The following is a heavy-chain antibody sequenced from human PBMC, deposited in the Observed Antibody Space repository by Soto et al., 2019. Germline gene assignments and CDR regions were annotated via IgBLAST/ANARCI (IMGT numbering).Heavy chain of an antibody. Sequence: GGSLRLSCAASGFTFSSYGMHWVRQAPGKGLEWVAVIWYDGSNKYYADSVKGRFTISRDNSKNTLYLQMNSLRAEDTAVYYCARDLITMVREGADIDYYYGMDGWGQGTTVTVAS. CDR1: GFTFSSYG. CDR2: IWYDGSNK. D-gene: IGHD3-10*01. CDR3: ARDLITMVREGADIDYYYGMDG. J-gene: IGHJ6*01. V-gene: IGHV3-33*01.